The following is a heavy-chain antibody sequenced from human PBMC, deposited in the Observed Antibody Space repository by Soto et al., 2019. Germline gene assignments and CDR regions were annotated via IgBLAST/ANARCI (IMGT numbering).Heavy chain of an antibody. CDR2: IYYSGST. J-gene: IGHJ4*02. D-gene: IGHD3-10*01. CDR3: ARGGLDYYGSASNFDY. CDR1: GGSISSYY. Sequence: SETLSLTCTVSGGSISSYYWRWIRQPPGKGLEWIGYIYYSGSTNYNPSLKSRVTISVDTSKNQFSLKLSSVTAADTAVYYCARGGLDYYGSASNFDYWGQGTLVTVS. V-gene: IGHV4-59*01.